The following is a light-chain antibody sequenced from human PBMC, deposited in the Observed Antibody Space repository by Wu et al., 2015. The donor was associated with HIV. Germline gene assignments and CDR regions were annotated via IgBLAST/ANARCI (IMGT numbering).Light chain of an antibody. J-gene: IGKJ1*01. CDR2: GAS. CDR1: QSISNSY. CDR3: QQYGSSPWT. V-gene: IGKV3-20*01. Sequence: EIVLTQSPGTLSLSPGERATLSCRATQSISNSYLAWYQQKPGQGPRLLIYGASKRTTGIPVRFSGRGSGTDFTLTISRLEPEDFAVYYCQQYGSSPWTFGQGTKVEIK.